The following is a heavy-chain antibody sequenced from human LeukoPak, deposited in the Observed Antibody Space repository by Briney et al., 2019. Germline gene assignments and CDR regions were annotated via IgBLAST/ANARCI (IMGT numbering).Heavy chain of an antibody. D-gene: IGHD3-10*01. CDR1: GYSFTSYW. J-gene: IGHJ3*01. CDR2: IYPGDSDT. V-gene: IGHV5-51*01. Sequence: HGESLKISCKGSGYSFTSYWIGWVRQMPGKGLEWMGIIYPGDSDTRNSPSFQGQVTISVDKSISTVYLQWSSLKASDTAMYYRVHVSGPPAPHWAFDLWGQGTMVTVSS. CDR3: VHVSGPPAPHWAFDL.